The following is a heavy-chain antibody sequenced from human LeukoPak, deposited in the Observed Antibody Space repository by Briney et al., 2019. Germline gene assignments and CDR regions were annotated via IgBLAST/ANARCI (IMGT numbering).Heavy chain of an antibody. CDR1: GFTSSDYY. J-gene: IGHJ4*02. CDR2: ISSSSDYT. Sequence: GGSLRLSCAASGFTSSDYYMSWIRQAPGKGLEWVSYISSSSDYTNYADSVKGRFTISRDNAKNSLYLQMNSLRAEDTAVYYCARARYSSGWLPYYFDYWGQGALVTVSS. V-gene: IGHV3-11*05. CDR3: ARARYSSGWLPYYFDY. D-gene: IGHD6-19*01.